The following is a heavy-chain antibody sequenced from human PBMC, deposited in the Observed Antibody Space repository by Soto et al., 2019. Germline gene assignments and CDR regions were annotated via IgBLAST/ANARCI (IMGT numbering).Heavy chain of an antibody. V-gene: IGHV3-30*04. J-gene: IGHJ3*02. CDR3: ATLDRGYSGYVLVDAFDI. D-gene: IGHD5-12*01. CDR1: GFTFSSYA. Sequence: GESLKISCAASGFTFSSYAMHWVRQAPGKGLEWVAVISYDGSNKYYADSVKGRFTISRDNSKNTLYLQMNSLRAEDTAVYYCATLDRGYSGYVLVDAFDIWGQGTMVTVSS. CDR2: ISYDGSNK.